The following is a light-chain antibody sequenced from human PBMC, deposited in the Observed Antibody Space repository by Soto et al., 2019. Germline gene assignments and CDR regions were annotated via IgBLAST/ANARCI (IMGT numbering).Light chain of an antibody. CDR1: QSVSSN. CDR2: GAS. CDR3: QQYNDWIPYT. Sequence: EIVMTQSPATLSVSPGDRATLSCRARQSVSSNLAWYQQKPGQAPRLLIYGASTRANGIPASFSGSVSGTDFTLTISMLQSDDVAGFYCQQYNDWIPYTFGQGTTLE. J-gene: IGKJ2*01. V-gene: IGKV3-15*01.